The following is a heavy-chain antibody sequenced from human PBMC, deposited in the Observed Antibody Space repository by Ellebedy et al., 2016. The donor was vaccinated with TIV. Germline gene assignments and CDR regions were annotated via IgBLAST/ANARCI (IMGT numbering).Heavy chain of an antibody. Sequence: PGGSLRLSCAGSGFTFSSYSMNWVRQAPGKGLECVSFITGSSGFLSYADSVKVRFTVSRDNAKNSRYLQMNSLKADDTAVYYCARALLGYYAMDVWGQGTTVTVSS. CDR1: GFTFSSYS. D-gene: IGHD7-27*01. CDR2: ITGSSGFL. CDR3: ARALLGYYAMDV. V-gene: IGHV3-21*01. J-gene: IGHJ6*02.